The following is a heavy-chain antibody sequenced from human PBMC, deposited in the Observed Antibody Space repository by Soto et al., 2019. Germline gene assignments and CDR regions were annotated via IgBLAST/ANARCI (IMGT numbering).Heavy chain of an antibody. D-gene: IGHD2-8*02. V-gene: IGHV1-69*01. CDR1: GGTFSSYV. Sequence: QVHLEQSGAEVKKPGSSVKVSCKFSGGTFSSYVIIWVRQAPGQGLEWMGGIIPVSGTANYAQKFHGRVTITAYAATTTAYMELSSVRFDDTAVYYCATVDRSVALVGWFDPWGQGTLVTVSS. J-gene: IGHJ5*02. CDR3: ATVDRSVALVGWFDP. CDR2: IIPVSGTA.